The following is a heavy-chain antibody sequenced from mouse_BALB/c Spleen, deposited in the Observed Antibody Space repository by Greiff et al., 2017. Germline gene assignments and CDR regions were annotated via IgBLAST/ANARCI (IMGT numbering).Heavy chain of an antibody. CDR1: GDSITSGY. Sequence: VQLKQSGPSLVKPSQTLSLTCSVTGDSITSGYWNWIRKFPGNKLEYMGYISYSGSTYYNPSLKSRISITRDTSKNQYYLQLNSVTTEDTATYYCARWGGYYYGSSPFDYWGQGTTLTVSS. J-gene: IGHJ2*01. V-gene: IGHV3-8*02. D-gene: IGHD1-1*01. CDR3: ARWGGYYYGSSPFDY. CDR2: ISYSGST.